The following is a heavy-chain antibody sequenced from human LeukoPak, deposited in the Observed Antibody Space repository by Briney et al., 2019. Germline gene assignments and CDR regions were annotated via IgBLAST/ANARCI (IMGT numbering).Heavy chain of an antibody. V-gene: IGHV3-30*02. CDR1: GFIFSIYG. CDR2: IRYDGNNE. Sequence: GGSLRLSCAASGFIFSIYGMHWVRQAPGKGLEWVAYIRYDGNNEDYADSVKGRFTISRDNSKNTMYLQMNSLRVEDTAVYYCAKKAPGDWVPLDSLGQGTLVTGSS. J-gene: IGHJ4*02. D-gene: IGHD3-9*01. CDR3: AKKAPGDWVPLDS.